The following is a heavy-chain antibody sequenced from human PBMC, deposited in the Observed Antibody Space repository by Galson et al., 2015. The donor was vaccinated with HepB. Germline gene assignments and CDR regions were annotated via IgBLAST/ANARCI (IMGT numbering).Heavy chain of an antibody. J-gene: IGHJ3*02. CDR2: ISTNGATI. V-gene: IGHV3-48*04. Sequence: SLRLSCAASDSTFSSYTMNWVRQTPGKGLQWISYISTNGATIHYADSVKGRFTIARDNAKNTMWLQMNSLRAEDTAVYYCATTKFGSGAYWTFDIWGPGTLVTVSS. D-gene: IGHD4/OR15-4a*01. CDR1: DSTFSSYT. CDR3: ATTKFGSGAYWTFDI.